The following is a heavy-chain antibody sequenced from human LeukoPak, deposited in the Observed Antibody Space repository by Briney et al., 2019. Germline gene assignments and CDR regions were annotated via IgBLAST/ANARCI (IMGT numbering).Heavy chain of an antibody. CDR1: GRSMSTYY. D-gene: IGHD6-13*01. CDR3: ARHGSSWSFDY. CDR2: MYDSGST. V-gene: IGHV4-59*08. Sequence: SETLSLTCTVSGRSMSTYYWSWIRQPPGKGLEWIGYMYDSGSTNYNPSLKSRVTISVDTSRNQFFLKVSSVTAADTAVYYCARHGSSWSFDYWGQGTLVTVSS. J-gene: IGHJ4*02.